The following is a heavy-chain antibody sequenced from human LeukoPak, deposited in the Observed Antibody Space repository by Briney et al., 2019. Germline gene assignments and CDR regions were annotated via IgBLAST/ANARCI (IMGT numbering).Heavy chain of an antibody. CDR2: IYYSGST. D-gene: IGHD3-22*01. V-gene: IGHV4-39*07. Sequence: PSETLSLTCTVSGGSISSSSYYWGWIRQPPGKGLEWIGSIYYSGSTYYNPSLKSRVTISVDTSKNQFSLKLSSVTAADTAVYYCASTYYYDSSGPFDYWGQGTLVTVSS. CDR3: ASTYYYDSSGPFDY. CDR1: GGSISSSSYY. J-gene: IGHJ4*02.